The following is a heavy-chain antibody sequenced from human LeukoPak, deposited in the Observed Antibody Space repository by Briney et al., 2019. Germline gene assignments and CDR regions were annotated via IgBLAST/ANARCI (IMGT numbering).Heavy chain of an antibody. CDR3: ARSRPAPKEFDH. CDR1: DDSISDYY. V-gene: IGHV4-4*09. CDR2: IYTRGTA. D-gene: IGHD2-2*01. Sequence: SEALSLTCTVSDDSISDYYWSWIRQPPGKGLEWIGYIYTRGTANYNPSLKSRVTMSADTSKNQFSLKLDSVTAADTAVYYCARSRPAPKEFDHWGQGTLVTVSS. J-gene: IGHJ4*02.